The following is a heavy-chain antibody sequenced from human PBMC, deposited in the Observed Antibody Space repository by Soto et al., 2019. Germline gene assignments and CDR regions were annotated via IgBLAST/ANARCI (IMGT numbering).Heavy chain of an antibody. V-gene: IGHV3-23*01. CDR2: ISGSGGTT. CDR3: AKRGGPDYTNYVGGLDV. Sequence: EVQLLESGGGLVQPGGSLRLSCAASGFTFTDYAMNWVRQSPGKGLEWVSVISGSGGTTNFADSVKGRFTISRDNSKNTLYLQMNRLRAEDTAVYYCAKRGGPDYTNYVGGLDVWGQGTTVTVSS. J-gene: IGHJ6*02. D-gene: IGHD4-4*01. CDR1: GFTFTDYA.